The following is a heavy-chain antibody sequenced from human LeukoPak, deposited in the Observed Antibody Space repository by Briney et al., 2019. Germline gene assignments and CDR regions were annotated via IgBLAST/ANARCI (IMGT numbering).Heavy chain of an antibody. CDR1: GGTFSSYA. CDR2: IIPIFGTA. J-gene: IGHJ6*04. D-gene: IGHD2-2*02. CDR3: ARDQTYCSSTSCYTYYYYGMDV. V-gene: IGHV1-69*13. Sequence: SVKVSCKASGGTFSSYAISWVRQAPGQGLEWMGGIIPIFGTANYAQKFQGRVTITADESTSTAYMELSSLRSEDTAVYYCARDQTYCSSTSCYTYYYYGMDVWGKGTTVTVSS.